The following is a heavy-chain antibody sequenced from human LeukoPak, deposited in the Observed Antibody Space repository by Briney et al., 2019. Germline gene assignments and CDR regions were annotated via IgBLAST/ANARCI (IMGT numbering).Heavy chain of an antibody. D-gene: IGHD6-13*01. CDR3: ARVEAAAGLDY. J-gene: IGHJ4*02. Sequence: GGTLRLSCAASGFAFSSCGMHWVRQAPGKGLEWVAVISYDGSNKYYADSVKGRFTISRDNSKNTLYLQMNSLRAEDTAVYYCARVEAAAGLDYWGQGTLVTVSS. V-gene: IGHV3-30*03. CDR2: ISYDGSNK. CDR1: GFAFSSCG.